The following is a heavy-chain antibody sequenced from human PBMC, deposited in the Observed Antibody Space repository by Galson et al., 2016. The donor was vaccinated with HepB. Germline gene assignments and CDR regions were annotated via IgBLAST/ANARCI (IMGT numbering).Heavy chain of an antibody. D-gene: IGHD1-14*01. Sequence: SETLSLTCAVSGGYFSGYYWSWIRQSPGKGLEWMGEINHSGTTNYNPSLKSRVTISVDTSNNQFSLKLISVTAADTAVYYCARGPVGRVWGQGTTVTVS. V-gene: IGHV4-34*01. CDR3: ARGPVGRV. CDR2: INHSGTT. CDR1: GGYFSGYY. J-gene: IGHJ6*02.